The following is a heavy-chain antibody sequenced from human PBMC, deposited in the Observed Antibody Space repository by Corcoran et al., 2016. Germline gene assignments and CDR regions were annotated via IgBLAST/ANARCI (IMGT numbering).Heavy chain of an antibody. V-gene: IGHV3-73*02. D-gene: IGHD2-2*01. Sequence: EVQLVESGGGLVQPGGSLKLSCAASGFTFSGSAMHWVRQASGKGLEWVGRIRSKANSYATAYAASVKGRFTISRDDSKNTAYLQMNSLKTEDTAVYYCTRVGDIVVVPAAMFPNYYYYGMDVWGQGTTVTVSS. CDR1: GFTFSGSA. CDR3: TRVGDIVVVPAAMFPNYYYYGMDV. J-gene: IGHJ6*02. CDR2: IRSKANSYAT.